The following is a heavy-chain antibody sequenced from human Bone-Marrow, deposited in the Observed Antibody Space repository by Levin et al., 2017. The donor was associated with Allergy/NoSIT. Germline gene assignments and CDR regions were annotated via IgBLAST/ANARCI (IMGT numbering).Heavy chain of an antibody. CDR3: ARAEGGGCSSSSCYGFDP. V-gene: IGHV4-59*12. D-gene: IGHD2-2*01. Sequence: PSETLSLTCTISGASISNYYWNWLRQPPGKGLEWMGYIYFGGSTSYTPSLQSRVTISVDTSKNQFSLKLISVTAADTAVYYCARAEGGGCSSSSCYGFDPWGQGTLVTVSS. J-gene: IGHJ5*02. CDR1: GASISNYY. CDR2: IYFGGST.